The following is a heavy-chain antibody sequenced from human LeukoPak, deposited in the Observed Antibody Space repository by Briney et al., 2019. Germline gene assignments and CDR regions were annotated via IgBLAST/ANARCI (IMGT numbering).Heavy chain of an antibody. V-gene: IGHV4-59*01. CDR1: DGSISSYY. J-gene: IGHJ4*02. D-gene: IGHD6-13*01. Sequence: SETLSLTCIVADGSISSYYWSWIRQPPGKGLEWMGYIHSSGTTNYSPSLESRITMSLDTSKNQFSLRLRSVTAADTAMYYCARATYISSRASQLGYWGQGTLVTVSS. CDR3: ARATYISSRASQLGY. CDR2: IHSSGTT.